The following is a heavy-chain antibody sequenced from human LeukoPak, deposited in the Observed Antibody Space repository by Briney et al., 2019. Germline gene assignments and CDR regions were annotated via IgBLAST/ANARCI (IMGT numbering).Heavy chain of an antibody. Sequence: GGSLRLSCAASGFTFSSYSMNWVRQAPGKGLEWVSSISSSSSYIYYADSVKGRFTISRDNAKNSLYLQMNSPSAEDTAVYYCARALRTSIAAAGTWGQGTLVTVSS. CDR3: ARALRTSIAAAGT. V-gene: IGHV3-21*01. D-gene: IGHD6-13*01. CDR2: ISSSSSYI. J-gene: IGHJ4*02. CDR1: GFTFSSYS.